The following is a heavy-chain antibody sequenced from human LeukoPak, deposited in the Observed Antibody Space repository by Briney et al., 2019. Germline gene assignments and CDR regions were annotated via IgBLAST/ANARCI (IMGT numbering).Heavy chain of an antibody. J-gene: IGHJ3*02. CDR2: IYYSGST. Sequence: SQTLSLTCTVSGGSISSGDYYWSWVRQPPGKGLEWIGYIYYSGSTYYNPSLKRRVTISVDRSKNQFSLKLSSVSAADTAVYYCGARRAFDIWGQGTMVTVSS. D-gene: IGHD6-6*01. CDR1: GGSISSGDYY. CDR3: GARRAFDI. V-gene: IGHV4-30-4*01.